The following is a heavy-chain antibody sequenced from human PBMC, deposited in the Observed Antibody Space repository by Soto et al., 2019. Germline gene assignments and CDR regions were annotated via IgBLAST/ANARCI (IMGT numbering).Heavy chain of an antibody. V-gene: IGHV1-18*01. Sequence: GASVKVSCKASGYTFTSYGISWVRQAPGQGLDWMGWISAYNGNTNYAQKLQGRVTMTTETSTSTAYMELRSLRSDDTAVYYCARDYYDSSGYFNWFDPCGQGTLVTVSS. CDR1: GYTFTSYG. CDR2: ISAYNGNT. D-gene: IGHD3-22*01. J-gene: IGHJ5*02. CDR3: ARDYYDSSGYFNWFDP.